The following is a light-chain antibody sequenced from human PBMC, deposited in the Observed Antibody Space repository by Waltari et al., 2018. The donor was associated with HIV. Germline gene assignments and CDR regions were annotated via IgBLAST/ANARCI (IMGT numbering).Light chain of an antibody. Sequence: SVLTQPPSVSGAPAQRVTVSCTGRASHIAAGYAVHWYQKLPGTAPKLFIHGNNNRPSGVPDRFSVSKSGASTSLAITGLQGEDEGDYYCQTYDTDLKTYVFGSGTKVTVL. V-gene: IGLV1-40*01. CDR2: GNN. CDR3: QTYDTDLKTYV. CDR1: ASHIAAGYA. J-gene: IGLJ1*01.